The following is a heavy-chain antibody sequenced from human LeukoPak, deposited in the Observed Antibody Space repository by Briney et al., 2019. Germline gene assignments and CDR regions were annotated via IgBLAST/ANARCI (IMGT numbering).Heavy chain of an antibody. J-gene: IGHJ4*02. CDR2: IYYSGST. CDR1: GDSISNYC. D-gene: IGHD2-15*01. CDR3: ARGRDPLKPLHY. V-gene: IGHV4-59*08. Sequence: PSETLSLTCTVSGDSISNYCWSWIRQPPGKGLEWIGYIYYSGSTNYNPSLKSRVTISLDTSKNHFSLRLSSVTAADTAVYYCARGRDPLKPLHYWGQGTLVTVSS.